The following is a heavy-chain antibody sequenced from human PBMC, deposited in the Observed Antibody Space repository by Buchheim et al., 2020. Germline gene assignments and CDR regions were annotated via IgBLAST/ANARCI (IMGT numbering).Heavy chain of an antibody. CDR1: GASISSGGSY. CDR2: IYYSGST. Sequence: QVQLQESGPGLVKPSQTLSLTCTVSGASISSGGSYWSWIRQHPGKGLEWIGYIYYSGSTYYNPSLKSRVTISVDTSKNQFSLKLSSVTAADTAVYYCARGRYSDISGYYYFDYWGQGTL. V-gene: IGHV4-31*03. J-gene: IGHJ4*02. D-gene: IGHD3-22*01. CDR3: ARGRYSDISGYYYFDY.